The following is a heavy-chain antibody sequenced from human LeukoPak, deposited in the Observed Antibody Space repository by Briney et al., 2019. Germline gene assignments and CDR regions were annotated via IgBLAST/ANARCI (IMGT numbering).Heavy chain of an antibody. CDR1: GFTFSNYA. CDR3: ARVRGSSYIYSMDV. CDR2: ISSRGTYI. D-gene: IGHD6-13*01. Sequence: GGSLRLSCTASGFTFSNYAMNWVRQAPGKGLEWVSSISSRGTYIYYADSVKGRFTISSDNAKNSLYLQMNSLRADDTAVYYCARVRGSSYIYSMDVWGKGTTVTVSS. V-gene: IGHV3-21*01. J-gene: IGHJ6*03.